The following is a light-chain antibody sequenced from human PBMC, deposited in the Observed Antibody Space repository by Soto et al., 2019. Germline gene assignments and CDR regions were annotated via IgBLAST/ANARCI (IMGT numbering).Light chain of an antibody. Sequence: DIQMTQSPSSLSASVGDRVAITCRASQSISSYLNWYQQKPGKAPKLLIYKASTLKSGVPSRFSGSGSGTEFTLPISRLQPDDSATYYCQHYHSYSEALGQGTKVDI. CDR3: QHYHSYSEA. CDR1: QSISSY. CDR2: KAS. V-gene: IGKV1-5*03. J-gene: IGKJ1*01.